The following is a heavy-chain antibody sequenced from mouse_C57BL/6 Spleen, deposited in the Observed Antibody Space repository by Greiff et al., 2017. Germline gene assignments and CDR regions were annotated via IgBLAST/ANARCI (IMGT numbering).Heavy chain of an antibody. D-gene: IGHD2-3*01. J-gene: IGHJ3*01. CDR2: INPYNGDT. CDR1: GYSFTGYF. V-gene: IGHV1-20*01. Sequence: VQLQQSGPELVKPGDSVKISCKASGYSFTGYFMNWVMQTHGKSLEWIGRINPYNGDTFYYQKFKGKATLTVDKSSSTANMELRSLTSEDSAVYYCARSSDGSWFAYWGQGTLVTVSA. CDR3: ARSSDGSWFAY.